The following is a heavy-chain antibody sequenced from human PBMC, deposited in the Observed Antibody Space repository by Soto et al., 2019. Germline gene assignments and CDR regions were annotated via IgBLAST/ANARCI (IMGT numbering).Heavy chain of an antibody. V-gene: IGHV3-23*01. J-gene: IGHJ4*02. CDR3: AKTYSSSWLLGDY. D-gene: IGHD6-13*01. CDR2: IGGGSGGSK. Sequence: EVRLLEAGGGLVQTGGSLRLSCAASGFTFSSYAMNWVRQAPGKGLEWVSGIGGGSGGSKYYADSVKGRFTNSRDNSKNTLYLQMNSLRAEDTAVYYCAKTYSSSWLLGDYWGQGTLVTVSS. CDR1: GFTFSSYA.